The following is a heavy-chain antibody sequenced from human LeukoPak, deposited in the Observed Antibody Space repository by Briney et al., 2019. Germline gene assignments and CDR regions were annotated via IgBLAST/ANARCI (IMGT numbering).Heavy chain of an antibody. CDR1: GYTFTSYD. CDR3: ARSRIVGTAYYFDY. Sequence: ASVKVSCKASGYTFTSYDINWVRQATGQGLEWMGWMNPNSGNTGYAQKFQGRVTITRNTSISTAYMELSSLRSEDTAVYYCARSRIVGTAYYFDYWGQGTLVTVSS. CDR2: MNPNSGNT. J-gene: IGHJ4*02. D-gene: IGHD1-26*01. V-gene: IGHV1-8*03.